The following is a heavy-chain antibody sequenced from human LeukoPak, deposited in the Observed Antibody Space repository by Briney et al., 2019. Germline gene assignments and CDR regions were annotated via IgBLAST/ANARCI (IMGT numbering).Heavy chain of an antibody. CDR2: ISSSSSYI. CDR3: ARALLYCSGGSCYTNAFDI. D-gene: IGHD2-15*01. CDR1: GFTFSSYS. V-gene: IGHV3-21*01. Sequence: GGSLRLSCAASGFTFSSYSMNWVRQAPGKGLEWVSSISSSSSYIYYADSVKGRFTISRDNAKNSLYLQMNSLRAEDTAVYYCARALLYCSGGSCYTNAFDIWGQGTMVTVSS. J-gene: IGHJ3*02.